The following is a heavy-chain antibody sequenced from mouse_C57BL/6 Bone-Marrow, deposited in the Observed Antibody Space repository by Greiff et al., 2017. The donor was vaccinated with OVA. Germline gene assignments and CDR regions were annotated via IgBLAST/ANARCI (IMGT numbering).Heavy chain of an antibody. CDR3: DNKGSEWYFDV. CDR1: GYTFTSYG. V-gene: IGHV1-81*01. D-gene: IGHD1-1*01. J-gene: IGHJ1*03. Sequence: VQLQQSGAELVRPGASVKLSCKASGYTFTSYGISWVKQRTGQGLEWIGEIYPRSGNTYYTEKFKGKATLTADKSSSTAYMELRSLTSEDSAVYFCDNKGSEWYFDVWGTGTTVTVSS. CDR2: IYPRSGNT.